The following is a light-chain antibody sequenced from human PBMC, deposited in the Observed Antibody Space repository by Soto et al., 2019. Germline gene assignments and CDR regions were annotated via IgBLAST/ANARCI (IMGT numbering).Light chain of an antibody. J-gene: IGLJ1*01. V-gene: IGLV2-14*01. CDR2: DVS. CDR1: SSDVGGYNY. Sequence: VLAQPASVSGSPGQSITISCTGTSSDVGGYNYVSWYQQHPGKAPKLMIYDVSNRPSGVSNRFSGSKSGNTASLTISGLQAEDEADYYCSSYTSSSTEVFGTGTKVTVL. CDR3: SSYTSSSTEV.